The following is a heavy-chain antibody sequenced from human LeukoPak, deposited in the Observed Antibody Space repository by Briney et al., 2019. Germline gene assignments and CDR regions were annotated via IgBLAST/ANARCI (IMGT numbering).Heavy chain of an antibody. CDR1: GYSFTSYW. CDR3: AKQSSGPSFDY. J-gene: IGHJ4*02. Sequence: GESLMISYKGSGYSFTSYWIAWVRQMPGQGLEWMGIIYPGDSDTRYSPSFQGQVTISADKSISTAYLQWSSLKASDTAMYYCAKQSSGPSFDYWGQGSLVTVSS. CDR2: IYPGDSDT. V-gene: IGHV5-51*01.